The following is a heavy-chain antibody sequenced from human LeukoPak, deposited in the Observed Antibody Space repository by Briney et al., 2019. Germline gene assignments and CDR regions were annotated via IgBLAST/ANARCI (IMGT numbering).Heavy chain of an antibody. Sequence: ASVKVSCKASGYTFTGYYMHWVRQAPGQGLEWMGWISAYNGNTNYAQKLQGRVTMTTDTSTSTAYMELRSLRSDDTAVYYCAREMPTVTTKYYYMDVWGKGTTVTVSS. CDR1: GYTFTGYY. D-gene: IGHD4-11*01. V-gene: IGHV1-18*04. CDR2: ISAYNGNT. CDR3: AREMPTVTTKYYYMDV. J-gene: IGHJ6*03.